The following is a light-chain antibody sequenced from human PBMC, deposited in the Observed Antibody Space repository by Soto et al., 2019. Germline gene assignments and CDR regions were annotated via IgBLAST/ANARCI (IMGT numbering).Light chain of an antibody. CDR1: QTLLYSDGKTY. Sequence: DIVMTQTPLSLSVTPGQPAAMSCKSSQTLLYSDGKTYLYWYLQKPGQPPQVLIYEVSNRFSGVPDRFSGRGSGTDFTLKISRVEAEDGGVYYCMQATQRPWSFGQGTKVEIK. CDR2: EVS. J-gene: IGKJ1*01. CDR3: MQATQRPWS. V-gene: IGKV2D-29*01.